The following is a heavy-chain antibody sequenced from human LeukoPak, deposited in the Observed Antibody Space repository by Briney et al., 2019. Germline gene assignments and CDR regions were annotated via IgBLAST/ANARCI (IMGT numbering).Heavy chain of an antibody. CDR1: GFTFSSYW. V-gene: IGHV3-74*01. J-gene: IGHJ3*02. Sequence: GGSLRLSCAASGFTFSSYWMYWVRHAPGKGLVWVSQINSDGRSTNYAESVKGRFTISRDNAKNTLYLQMDSLRAEDAALYYSARVYYDSDAFDIWGQGTMVTVSS. CDR3: ARVYYDSDAFDI. D-gene: IGHD3-22*01. CDR2: INSDGRST.